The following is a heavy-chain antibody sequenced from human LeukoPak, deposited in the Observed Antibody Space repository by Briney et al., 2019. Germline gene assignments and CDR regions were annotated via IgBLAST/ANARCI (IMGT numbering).Heavy chain of an antibody. J-gene: IGHJ4*02. CDR2: IYYSGST. D-gene: IGHD6-13*01. CDR3: ARDFEDSSSWYPYYFDY. Sequence: SQTLSLTCTVSGGSISSGDYYWSWIRQPPGKGLEWIGYIYYSGSTYYNPSLKSRVTISVDTSKNQFSLKLSSVTAADTAVYYCARDFEDSSSWYPYYFDYWGQGTLVTVSS. CDR1: GGSISSGDYY. V-gene: IGHV4-30-4*01.